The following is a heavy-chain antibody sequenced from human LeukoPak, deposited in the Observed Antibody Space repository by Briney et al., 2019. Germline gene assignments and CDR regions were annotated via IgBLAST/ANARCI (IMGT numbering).Heavy chain of an antibody. V-gene: IGHV3-21*01. D-gene: IGHD3-10*01. Sequence: PGGPLRLPCAPSGFPFISLSMTWFRQPPGGGREGSSSISSSSSYIYYADSVKGRFTISRDNAKNSLYLQMNSLRAEDTAVYYCARDSGYGHNWFDPWGQGTLVTVSS. CDR2: ISSSSSYI. J-gene: IGHJ5*02. CDR3: ARDSGYGHNWFDP. CDR1: GFPFISLS.